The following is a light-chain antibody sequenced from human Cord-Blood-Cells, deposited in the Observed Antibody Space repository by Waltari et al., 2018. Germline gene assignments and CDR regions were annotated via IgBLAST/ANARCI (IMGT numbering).Light chain of an antibody. J-gene: IGLJ2*01. CDR3: SSYTSSSTVV. Sequence: QPALTQPPSVSGSPGQSVTSSCTVTSSDVGSYNRVSWYQQPPGTDPKLMIYEVSNRPAGVPDRFSGSKSGNTASLTISGLQAEDEADYYCSSYTSSSTVVFGGGTKL. CDR1: SSDVGSYNR. CDR2: EVS. V-gene: IGLV2-18*02.